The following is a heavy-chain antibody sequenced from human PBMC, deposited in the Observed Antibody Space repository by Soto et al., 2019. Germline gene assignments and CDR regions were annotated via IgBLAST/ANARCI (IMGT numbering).Heavy chain of an antibody. CDR3: ARDYMAVVD. V-gene: IGHV4-31*03. CDR2: IYHSGST. J-gene: IGHJ4*02. CDR1: GSSISRGSYY. D-gene: IGHD2-15*01. Sequence: QVQLQESGPGLVKPSQTLSLTCTVPGSSISRGSYYWSWIRQHPGKGLEWIGYIYHSGSTYYNPSLKSRATISLDTSQNQFSLKLSSVTAVDTAVYYCARDYMAVVDWGEGTLVTVSS.